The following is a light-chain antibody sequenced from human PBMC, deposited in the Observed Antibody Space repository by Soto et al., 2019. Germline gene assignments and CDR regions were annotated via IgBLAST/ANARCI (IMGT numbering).Light chain of an antibody. CDR3: QQYYSTPST. V-gene: IGKV3-15*01. Sequence: IVMTQSPSTLSPSPGDRATLSFMASQSVSSYLAWYQHKPGQAPRLLIYGASTRATGVPDRFSGSGSGTDFTLTISGLQAEDFAVYYCQQYYSTPSTFGQGTKVDI. CDR1: QSVSSY. J-gene: IGKJ1*01. CDR2: GAS.